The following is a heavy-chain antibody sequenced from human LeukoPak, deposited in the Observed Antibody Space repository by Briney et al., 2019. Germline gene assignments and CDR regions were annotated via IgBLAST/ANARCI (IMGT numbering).Heavy chain of an antibody. Sequence: SETLSLTCTVSGGSISSYYWSWIRQPPGKGLELIGYIYYSGSTNYNPSLKSRVTISVDTSKNQFSLKLSSVTAADTAVYYCARGSFLTTDYWGQGTLVTVSS. D-gene: IGHD1-14*01. CDR2: IYYSGST. J-gene: IGHJ4*02. CDR1: GGSISSYY. CDR3: ARGSFLTTDY. V-gene: IGHV4-59*01.